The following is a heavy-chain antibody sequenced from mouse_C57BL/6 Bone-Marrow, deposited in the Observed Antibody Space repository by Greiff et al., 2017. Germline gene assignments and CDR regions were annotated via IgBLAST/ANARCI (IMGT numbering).Heavy chain of an antibody. CDR2: ISSGGDYI. CDR3: TRGPYCYGSSSWFAY. D-gene: IGHD1-1*01. V-gene: IGHV5-9-1*02. J-gene: IGHJ3*01. CDR1: GFTFSSYA. Sequence: EVQGVESGEGLVKPGGSLKLSCAASGFTFSSYAMSWVRQTPEKRLEWVAYISSGGDYIYYADPVKGRFTISRDNARNTLYLQMSSLKSEDTAMYYCTRGPYCYGSSSWFAYWGQGTLVTVSA.